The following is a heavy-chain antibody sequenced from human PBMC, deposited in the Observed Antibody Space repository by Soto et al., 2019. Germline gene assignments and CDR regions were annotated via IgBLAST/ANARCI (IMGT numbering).Heavy chain of an antibody. V-gene: IGHV4-34*01. CDR2: INHSGST. Sequence: LSLTCAVYGGSFSGYYWSWIRQPPGKGLEWIGEINHSGSTNYNPPLKSRVTISVDTSKNQFSLKLSSVTAADTAVYYCARGRGLRYGYYYYGMDVWGQGTTVTVSS. J-gene: IGHJ6*02. CDR3: ARGRGLRYGYYYYGMDV. D-gene: IGHD3-9*01. CDR1: GGSFSGYY.